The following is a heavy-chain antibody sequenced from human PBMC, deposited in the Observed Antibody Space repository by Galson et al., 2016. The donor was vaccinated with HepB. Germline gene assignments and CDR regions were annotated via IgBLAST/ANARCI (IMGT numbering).Heavy chain of an antibody. CDR1: GFTFSTYW. CDR2: INQGGSAE. CDR3: ARDLSFGGGSTWYDVMDV. V-gene: IGHV3-7*05. D-gene: IGHD3-10*01. J-gene: IGHJ6*02. Sequence: SLRLSCAASGFTFSTYWMTWVRQAPGTGLEWVANINQGGSAENYVDSMKGRFTISRDNAKNSLFLQINSLRAEDAAVYYCARDLSFGGGSTWYDVMDVWGQGTTVTVSS.